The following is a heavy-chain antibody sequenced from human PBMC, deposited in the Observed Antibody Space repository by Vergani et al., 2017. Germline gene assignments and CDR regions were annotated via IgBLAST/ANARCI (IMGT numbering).Heavy chain of an antibody. Sequence: EVQLVESGGVVVQPGGSLRLSCAASGFTFSSYAMSWVRQAPGKGLEWVSAISGSGGSTYYADSVKGRFTISRDNSKNTLYLQMNSLRAEDTAIYYCAKAYSSDWYYFDYWGQGTLITVSS. CDR1: GFTFSSYA. J-gene: IGHJ4*02. D-gene: IGHD6-19*01. CDR3: AKAYSSDWYYFDY. CDR2: ISGSGGST. V-gene: IGHV3-23*04.